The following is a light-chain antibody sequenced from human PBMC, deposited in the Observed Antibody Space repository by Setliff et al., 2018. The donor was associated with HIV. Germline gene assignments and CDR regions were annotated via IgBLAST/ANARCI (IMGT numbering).Light chain of an antibody. V-gene: IGLV1-44*01. Sequence: VLTQPPSASGTPGQRVIISCSGSSSNIGSNTVNWYQHLPGTAPKLLIYSNNQRPSGVPDRFSGSKSGTSASLAISGLQAEDEADYYCAAWDDSLNAFYVFGTGTKVTV. CDR2: SNN. CDR3: AAWDDSLNAFYV. J-gene: IGLJ1*01. CDR1: SSNIGSNT.